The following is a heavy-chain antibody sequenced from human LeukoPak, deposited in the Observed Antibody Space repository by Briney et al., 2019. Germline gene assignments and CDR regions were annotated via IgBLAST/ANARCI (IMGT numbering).Heavy chain of an antibody. Sequence: ASVKVSCKASGYTFAHYYMNSVRQAPGQGLEWMGWINPDNGGTNYAKKFHGRIIMTRDTSINTVYMELSGLRSDDTAIYYCARGDYYGSPKTVAAWGQGTLVTVSS. V-gene: IGHV1-2*02. CDR3: ARGDYYGSPKTVAA. CDR2: INPDNGGT. CDR1: GYTFAHYY. J-gene: IGHJ5*02. D-gene: IGHD3-10*01.